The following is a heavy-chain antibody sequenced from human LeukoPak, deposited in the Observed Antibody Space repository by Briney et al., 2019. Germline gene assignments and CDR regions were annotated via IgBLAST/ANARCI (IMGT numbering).Heavy chain of an antibody. CDR3: ARERLEWELLRPERRGLDIDY. CDR2: ISSSSSTI. Sequence: GGSLRLSCAASGFTFSSYSMNWVRQAPGKGLEWVSYISSSSSTIYYADSVKGRFTISRDNAKNSLYLQMNSLRDEDTAVYYCARERLEWELLRPERRGLDIDYWGQGTLVTVSS. J-gene: IGHJ4*02. D-gene: IGHD1-26*01. CDR1: GFTFSSYS. V-gene: IGHV3-48*02.